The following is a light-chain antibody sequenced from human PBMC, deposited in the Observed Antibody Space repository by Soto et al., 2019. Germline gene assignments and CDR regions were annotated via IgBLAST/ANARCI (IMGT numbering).Light chain of an antibody. CDR3: FSFTADWTHV. CDR2: EVS. V-gene: IGLV2-14*01. J-gene: IGLJ1*01. CDR1: SSDIGAYNY. Sequence: QSVLTKPASMYGTHGQSITISSTGSSSDIGAYNYVSWFQQYPGKAPKLIISEVSNRPSGVSNRFSGSKSGTAASLTISGLQTEDEADYFCFSFTADWTHVFGTGTKVTGL.